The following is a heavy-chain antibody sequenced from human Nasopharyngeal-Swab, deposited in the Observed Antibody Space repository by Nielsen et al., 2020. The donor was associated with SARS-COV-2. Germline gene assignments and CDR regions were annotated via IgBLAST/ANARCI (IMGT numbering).Heavy chain of an antibody. D-gene: IGHD1-14*01. CDR1: GYTFTSYA. CDR2: INANNGNP. V-gene: IGHV7-4-1*02. J-gene: IGHJ6*02. Sequence: ASVKVSCKASGYTFTSYAMNWVRQAPGQGLEWMGGINANNGNPTYAQGFTGRFVFSLDTSVSTAYLQISSLKAEDTAVYYCARGYIAFQYSYYCMDVWGQGPTVTVSS. CDR3: ARGYIAFQYSYYCMDV.